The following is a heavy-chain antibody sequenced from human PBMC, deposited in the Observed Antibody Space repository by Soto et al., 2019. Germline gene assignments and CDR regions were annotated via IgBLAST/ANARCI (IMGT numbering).Heavy chain of an antibody. V-gene: IGHV3-30*18. CDR2: ISYDGSNK. Sequence: QVQLVESGGGVVQPGRSLRLSCAASGFTFSSYGMHWVRQAPGKGLEWVAVISYDGSNKYYADSVKGRFTISRDNSKNTLYLQMNSLRAEDTAVYYCAKDGPRDSSGDGVGGYYFDYWGQGTLVTVSS. J-gene: IGHJ4*02. CDR1: GFTFSSYG. D-gene: IGHD3-22*01. CDR3: AKDGPRDSSGDGVGGYYFDY.